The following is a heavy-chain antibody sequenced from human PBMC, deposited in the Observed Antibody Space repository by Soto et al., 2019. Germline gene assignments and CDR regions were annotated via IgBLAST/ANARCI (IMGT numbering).Heavy chain of an antibody. D-gene: IGHD2-8*01. Sequence: SETLSLTCAVYVGSFSGYYWSWVRQRPGKGLEWIGEINHSGSTNYSPSLKSRVTISVDTSKNQFSLKLSSVTAADTAVYYCARHSRDIMEKNGFDDWGQGPEVTVSS. J-gene: IGHJ4*02. CDR3: ARHSRDIMEKNGFDD. V-gene: IGHV4-34*01. CDR1: VGSFSGYY. CDR2: INHSGST.